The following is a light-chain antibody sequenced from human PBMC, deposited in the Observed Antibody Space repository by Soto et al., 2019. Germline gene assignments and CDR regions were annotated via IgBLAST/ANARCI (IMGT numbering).Light chain of an antibody. CDR2: GVS. J-gene: IGKJ1*01. Sequence: EIVMTQSPATLSVSPGERATLSCRASQSVSSNLAWYQQRPGQAPRLLIYGVSTRATGIPARFSGSGSGTEFNLTISSLQSEDFAVYYCQQYNNWWTFGQGTKVEIK. CDR3: QQYNNWWT. V-gene: IGKV3-15*01. CDR1: QSVSSN.